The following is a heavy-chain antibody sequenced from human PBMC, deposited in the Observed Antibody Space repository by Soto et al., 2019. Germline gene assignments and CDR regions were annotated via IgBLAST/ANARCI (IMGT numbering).Heavy chain of an antibody. V-gene: IGHV3-7*01. D-gene: IGHD3-22*01. Sequence: EVHLVESGGDLVQPGGSLRLSCGGYGFTFSSYWMHWVRQAPGKGLEWVASIKQDGSEKYFVDSLKGRFSISRDNAKNSLFLQMNSLRAEDTAVYYCVRDRVYYDSSGDYKDYAMDVWGQGTTVTVSS. CDR3: VRDRVYYDSSGDYKDYAMDV. J-gene: IGHJ6*02. CDR1: GFTFSSYW. CDR2: IKQDGSEK.